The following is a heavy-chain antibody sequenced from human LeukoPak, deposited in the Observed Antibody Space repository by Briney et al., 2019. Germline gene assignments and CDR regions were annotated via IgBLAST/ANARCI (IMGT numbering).Heavy chain of an antibody. V-gene: IGHV3-23*01. CDR3: AKDSGDSSGSYWYFDL. D-gene: IGHD3-22*01. CDR2: ISGSGGST. CDR1: GFTFSSYA. J-gene: IGHJ2*01. Sequence: PGGSPRLSCAASGFTFSSYAMSWVRQAPGKGLEWVSAISGSGGSTYYADSVKGRFTISRDNSKNTLYLQMNSLRAEDTAVYYCAKDSGDSSGSYWYFDLWGRGTLVTVSS.